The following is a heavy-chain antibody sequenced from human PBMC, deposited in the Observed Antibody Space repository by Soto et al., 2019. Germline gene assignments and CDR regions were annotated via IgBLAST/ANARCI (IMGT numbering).Heavy chain of an antibody. D-gene: IGHD2-2*01. J-gene: IGHJ5*02. Sequence: EVQLVESGGGLVQPGRSLRLSCAASGFTFDDYAMHWVRQAPGKGLEWVSGISWNSGSIGYADSVKGRFTISRDNAKNSLYLQMNSLRAEDTALYYCAKASCSSTSCYANWFDPWGQGTLVTVS. CDR2: ISWNSGSI. V-gene: IGHV3-9*01. CDR1: GFTFDDYA. CDR3: AKASCSSTSCYANWFDP.